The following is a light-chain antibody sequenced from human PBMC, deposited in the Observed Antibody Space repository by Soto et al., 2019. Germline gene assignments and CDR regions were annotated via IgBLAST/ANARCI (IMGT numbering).Light chain of an antibody. CDR2: DNN. Sequence: QSVLTQPPSVSAAPGQKVTISCSGSNSNIGKNYVSWYQQLPKTAPKLLIYDNNKRPSGIPDRFSGSKSGTSATLGITGLQTGDEADYYCGTWDSSLSVDRWVFGGGTKLTVL. CDR3: GTWDSSLSVDRWV. CDR1: NSNIGKNY. V-gene: IGLV1-51*01. J-gene: IGLJ3*02.